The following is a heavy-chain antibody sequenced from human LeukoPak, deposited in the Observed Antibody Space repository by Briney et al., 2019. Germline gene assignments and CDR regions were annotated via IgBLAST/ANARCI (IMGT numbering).Heavy chain of an antibody. J-gene: IGHJ3*02. CDR3: ARLDGDGYNLYDAFDI. CDR2: IYYSGST. V-gene: IGHV4-59*08. CDR1: GCSISSYY. Sequence: SETLSLTCAVSGCSISSYYWSWIRQPPGKGLEWMGYIYYSGSTNYNPSLKSRVTVSVDTSKNQFSLKLSSVSAADTGVYYCARLDGDGYNLYDAFDIGGQGTMVTVSS. D-gene: IGHD5-24*01.